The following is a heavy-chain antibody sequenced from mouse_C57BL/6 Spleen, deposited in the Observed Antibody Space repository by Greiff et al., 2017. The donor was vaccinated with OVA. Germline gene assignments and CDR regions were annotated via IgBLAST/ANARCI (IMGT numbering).Heavy chain of an antibody. Sequence: VQLQQSGPGLVQPSQSLSITCTVSGFSLTSYGVHWVRQSPGKGLEWLGVIWSGGSTDYNAAFISRLSISKDNSKSQVFFKMNSLQADDTAIDYCASLYYSNGYFDVWGTGTTVTVSS. D-gene: IGHD2-5*01. CDR1: GFSLTSYG. J-gene: IGHJ1*03. V-gene: IGHV2-2*01. CDR3: ASLYYSNGYFDV. CDR2: IWSGGST.